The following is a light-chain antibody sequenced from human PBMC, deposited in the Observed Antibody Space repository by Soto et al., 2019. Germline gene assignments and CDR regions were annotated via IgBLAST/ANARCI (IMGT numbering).Light chain of an antibody. CDR1: QSITNR. J-gene: IGKJ1*01. CDR3: QHYGGMWT. V-gene: IGKV1-5*01. CDR2: DAL. Sequence: DSQMTQSPSTLSASVGDRVAITCRASQSITNRLAWYKLKPGKAPKVLIYDALNLESGVPSRFSGTGYGTEFTLTIRSLKPDDFATYCCQHYGGMWTFGQGTKVDTK.